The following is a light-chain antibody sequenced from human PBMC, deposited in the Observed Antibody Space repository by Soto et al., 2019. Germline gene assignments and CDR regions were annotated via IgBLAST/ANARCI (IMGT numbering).Light chain of an antibody. Sequence: EIVLTQSPGTLSLSPGERATLSCRTSQSVSSDLAWYQQKFGQAPRLLIYSASLRATGIPDTFSGHGSGTDFTLTISRLEPEDFAVYYGHQYGSSPDTFGQGTKLDSK. CDR1: QSVSSD. CDR2: SAS. CDR3: HQYGSSPDT. J-gene: IGKJ2*01. V-gene: IGKV3-20*01.